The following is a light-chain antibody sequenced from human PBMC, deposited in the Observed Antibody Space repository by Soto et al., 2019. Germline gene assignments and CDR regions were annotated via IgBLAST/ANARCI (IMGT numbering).Light chain of an antibody. CDR2: GAS. Sequence: EIVLTQSPGTLSLSPGERATPSCRASQSVRSTYLAWYQQKPGQAPRLLIYGASSRATGIPDRFSGSGSGTDFTLTISRLEPEDFAVYYCQQYANSPLTFGGGTKVEIK. CDR1: QSVRSTY. V-gene: IGKV3-20*01. CDR3: QQYANSPLT. J-gene: IGKJ4*01.